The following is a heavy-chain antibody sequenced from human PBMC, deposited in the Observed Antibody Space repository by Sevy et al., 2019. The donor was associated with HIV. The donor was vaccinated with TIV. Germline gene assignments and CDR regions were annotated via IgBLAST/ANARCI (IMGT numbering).Heavy chain of an antibody. V-gene: IGHV3-53*01. Sequence: GGSLRLSCAASGFDVNENYMSWVRQAPGTGLEWVSIIYSGDTGGSTYYADSVKGRLTISRDNSQNTLYLQINSLRPEDTAVYYCARERLVSAGGYYNYYFGMDVWGQRTTVTVSS. CDR1: GFDVNENY. CDR3: ARERLVSAGGYYNYYFGMDV. CDR2: IYSGDTGGST. D-gene: IGHD3-3*01. J-gene: IGHJ6*02.